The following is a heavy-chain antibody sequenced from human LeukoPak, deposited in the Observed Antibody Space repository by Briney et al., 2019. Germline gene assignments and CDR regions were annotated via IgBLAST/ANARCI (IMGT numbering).Heavy chain of an antibody. CDR1: GGSFSGYY. J-gene: IGHJ4*02. D-gene: IGHD6-19*01. CDR3: ARVREPEQWLATKKYYFDY. Sequence: SETLSLTCAVYGGSFSGYYWSWIRQPPGKGLEWIGEINHSGSTNYNPSLKSRVTISVDTSKNQFYLKLSSVTAADTAVYYCARVREPEQWLATKKYYFDYWGQGTLVTVSS. V-gene: IGHV4-34*01. CDR2: INHSGST.